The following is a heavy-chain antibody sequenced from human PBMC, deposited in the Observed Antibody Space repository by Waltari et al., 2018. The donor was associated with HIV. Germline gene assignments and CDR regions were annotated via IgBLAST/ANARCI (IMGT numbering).Heavy chain of an antibody. Sequence: EVQLVESGGVVVQPGGSLRLSCAASGFTFDDYAMHWVRQAPGKGLEWVSLISGDGGRTYYADSVKGRFTISRDNSKNSLYLQMNSLRAEDTALYYCAKDIGSGGSGWYFDYWGQGTLVTVSS. CDR1: GFTFDDYA. D-gene: IGHD6-19*01. CDR3: AKDIGSGGSGWYFDY. V-gene: IGHV3-43D*04. CDR2: ISGDGGRT. J-gene: IGHJ4*02.